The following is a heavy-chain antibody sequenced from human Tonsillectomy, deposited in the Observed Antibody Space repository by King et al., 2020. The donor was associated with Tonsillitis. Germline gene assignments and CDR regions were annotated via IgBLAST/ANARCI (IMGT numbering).Heavy chain of an antibody. Sequence: VQLVESGGGLVKPGGSLRLSCAVSGFTFTKAWMTWVRQAPGKGLEWVGRIKSTTDGVTTDYAAPVKGRFTISRDDSKNTLYLQMNSLKTEDTGVYFCTTDGRLWFGENYWGQGTLVTVSS. V-gene: IGHV3-15*01. J-gene: IGHJ4*02. CDR3: TTDGRLWFGENY. D-gene: IGHD3-10*01. CDR1: GFTFTKAW. CDR2: IKSTTDGVTT.